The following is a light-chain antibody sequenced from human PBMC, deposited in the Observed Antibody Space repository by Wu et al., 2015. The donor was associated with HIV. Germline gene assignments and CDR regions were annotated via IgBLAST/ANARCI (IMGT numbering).Light chain of an antibody. CDR1: QSIGNY. CDR3: QQYYSLPH. V-gene: IGKV1-8*01. Sequence: AIRMTQSPSSLSASTGDRVTFTCRASQSIGNYLAWYQQAAGKAPKLLIYGASTLQSGVPSRFNGSGSGTDFTLTISCLQSEDFATYYCQQYYSLPHFGPGTKVEI. CDR2: GAS. J-gene: IGKJ1*01.